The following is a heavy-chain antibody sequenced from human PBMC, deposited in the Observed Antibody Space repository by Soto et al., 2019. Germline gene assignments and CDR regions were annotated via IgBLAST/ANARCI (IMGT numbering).Heavy chain of an antibody. CDR2: ISSDGSSK. Sequence: QVQLVESGGGVVQPGRSLRLSCAASGFTFSNYGIHWVRQAPGKGLEWVAVISSDGSSKDYADSVKGRFTISRDNSKNTLYLEMNSLTIDDTAVYYCAKDDGSTWSMFYSYYGVDVWGQGATVTVSS. D-gene: IGHD6-13*01. J-gene: IGHJ6*02. V-gene: IGHV3-30*18. CDR1: GFTFSNYG. CDR3: AKDDGSTWSMFYSYYGVDV.